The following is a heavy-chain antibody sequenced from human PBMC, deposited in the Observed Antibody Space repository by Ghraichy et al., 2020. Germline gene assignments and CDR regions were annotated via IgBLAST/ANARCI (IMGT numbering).Heavy chain of an antibody. CDR2: LSSNGDSQ. Sequence: GESLNISCAASGFTFSRFSMYWVRQAPGKGLEYVSALSSNGDSQYYADSVKGRFTISRDNSKDPLYLQMGSLRAEDMAVYYCARVGGTGYLDYWGQGTQVTVSS. J-gene: IGHJ4*02. D-gene: IGHD1-26*01. V-gene: IGHV3-64*02. CDR1: GFTFSRFS. CDR3: ARVGGTGYLDY.